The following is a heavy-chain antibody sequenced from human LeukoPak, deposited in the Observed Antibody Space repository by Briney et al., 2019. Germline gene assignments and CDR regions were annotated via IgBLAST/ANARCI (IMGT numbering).Heavy chain of an antibody. CDR2: ISESGDAT. J-gene: IGHJ3*02. Sequence: GGSLRLSCADSGFTFSSYFMNWVRQAPGKGLEWVSSISESGDATNYADSVRGRLTISRDNSKNALYLQINSLRAEDTATYYCAKRSERRAFDIWGQGTMVTVSS. D-gene: IGHD3-10*01. CDR1: GFTFSSYF. CDR3: AKRSERRAFDI. V-gene: IGHV3-23*01.